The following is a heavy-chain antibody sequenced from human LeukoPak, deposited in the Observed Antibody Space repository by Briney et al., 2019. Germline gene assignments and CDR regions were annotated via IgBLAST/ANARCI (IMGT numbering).Heavy chain of an antibody. CDR2: INPNSGGT. D-gene: IGHD2-2*01. V-gene: IGHV1-2*06. Sequence: ASVKVSCKASGYTFTSYAMHWVRQAPGQGLEWMGRINPNSGGTNYAQKFQGRVTMTRDTSISTAYMELSRLRSDDTAVYYCASLSIVVVPAATGLDVWGQGTTVSVSS. CDR3: ASLSIVVVPAATGLDV. J-gene: IGHJ6*02. CDR1: GYTFTSYA.